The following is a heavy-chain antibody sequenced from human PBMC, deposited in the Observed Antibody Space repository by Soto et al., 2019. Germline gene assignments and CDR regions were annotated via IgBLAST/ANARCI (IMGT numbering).Heavy chain of an antibody. CDR2: INSDGSST. Sequence: LRLSCAASGFTFSSYWMHWVRQAPGKGLVWVSRINSDGSSTSYADSVKGRFTISRDNAKNTLYLQMNSLRAEDTAVYYCARDLSYYYDSSGYPQAPAMDVWGQGTTVTVSS. CDR3: ARDLSYYYDSSGYPQAPAMDV. D-gene: IGHD3-22*01. V-gene: IGHV3-74*01. CDR1: GFTFSSYW. J-gene: IGHJ6*02.